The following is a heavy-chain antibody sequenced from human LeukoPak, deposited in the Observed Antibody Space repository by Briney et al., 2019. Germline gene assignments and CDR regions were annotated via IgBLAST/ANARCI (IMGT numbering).Heavy chain of an antibody. J-gene: IGHJ4*02. CDR2: INERGSEK. D-gene: IGHD6-13*01. CDR1: GFTFSRSW. Sequence: PGGSLRLSWPASGFTFSRSWMTWVRQAPGKGLEWVGNINERGSEKYLVDSVEGRFTISRDNAKSSVYLQMNSLRAEDTAIYYCARDRAYSTHDYWGQGTLVTVAS. V-gene: IGHV3-7*01. CDR3: ARDRAYSTHDY.